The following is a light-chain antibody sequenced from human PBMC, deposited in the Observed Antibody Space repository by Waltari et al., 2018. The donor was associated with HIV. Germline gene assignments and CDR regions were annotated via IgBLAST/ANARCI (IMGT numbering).Light chain of an antibody. CDR1: QSISSY. V-gene: IGKV1-39*01. Sequence: DIQMTQSPSSLSASVGDRVTTTCRASQSISSYLNWYQQKPGKAPKLLIYGASSLQSGGPSRFSGSGSGTDFTLTISSLQPEDFATYYCQQSYSTLFTFGPGTKVDIK. CDR3: QQSYSTLFT. CDR2: GAS. J-gene: IGKJ3*01.